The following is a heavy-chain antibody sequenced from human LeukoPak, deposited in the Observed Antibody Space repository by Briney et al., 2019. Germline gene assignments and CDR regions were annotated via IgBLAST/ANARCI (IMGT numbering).Heavy chain of an antibody. CDR1: GGTFSSYA. Sequence: SVKVSCKASGGTFSSYAISWVRQAPGQGLEWMGGIIPIFGTANYAQKFQGRVTITADESTSTAYMELSSLRSEDTAVYYCATRGVTMGDHYYYYYYMDVWGKGTTVTVSS. D-gene: IGHD2-21*02. J-gene: IGHJ6*03. CDR2: IIPIFGTA. CDR3: ATRGVTMGDHYYYYYYMDV. V-gene: IGHV1-69*01.